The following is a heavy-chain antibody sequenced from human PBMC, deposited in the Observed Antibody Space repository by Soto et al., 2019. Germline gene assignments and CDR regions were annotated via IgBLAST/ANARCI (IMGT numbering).Heavy chain of an antibody. J-gene: IGHJ6*02. CDR2: IYYSGTA. Sequence: QVQLRESGPGLVKFSETLSLTCTVSGGSISTYYWSWVRQPPGKGLEWIGYIYYSGTATYNPSLRSRVTISVDTSKNQFSLRLSSVTASDTAVYYCARGDGIQLGSLAGRYYYHKMDVWGQGTTVTVYS. CDR3: ARGDGIQLGSLAGRYYYHKMDV. V-gene: IGHV4-59*01. D-gene: IGHD1-1*01. CDR1: GGSISTYY.